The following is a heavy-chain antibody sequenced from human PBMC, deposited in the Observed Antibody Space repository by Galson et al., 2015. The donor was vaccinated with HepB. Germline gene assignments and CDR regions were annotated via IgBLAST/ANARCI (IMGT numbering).Heavy chain of an antibody. D-gene: IGHD3-10*01. V-gene: IGHV3-48*01. CDR3: ARHKGYYGSGSHFDY. CDR2: ISSSSSTI. CDR1: GFTFSSYS. Sequence: SLRLSCAASGFTFSSYSMNWVRQAPGKGLEWVSYISSSSSTIYYADSVKGRFTISRDNAKNSLYLQMNSLRAEDTAVYYCARHKGYYGSGSHFDYWGQGTLVTVSS. J-gene: IGHJ4*02.